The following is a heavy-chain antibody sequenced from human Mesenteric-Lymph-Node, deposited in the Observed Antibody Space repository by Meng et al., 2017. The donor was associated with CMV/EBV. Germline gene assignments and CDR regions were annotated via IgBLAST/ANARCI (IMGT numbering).Heavy chain of an antibody. V-gene: IGHV3-15*01. CDR1: GFTFSNAW. D-gene: IGHD2-15*01. CDR2: IKSKTDGGTT. Sequence: GESLKISCAASGFTFSNAWMSWVRQAPGKGLEWVGRIKSKTDGGTTDYAAPVKGRFTISRDDSKNTLYLQMNSLKTEDTAVYYCTAAPHYYYYYGMDVWGQGTTVTVSS. J-gene: IGHJ6*02. CDR3: TAAPHYYYYYGMDV.